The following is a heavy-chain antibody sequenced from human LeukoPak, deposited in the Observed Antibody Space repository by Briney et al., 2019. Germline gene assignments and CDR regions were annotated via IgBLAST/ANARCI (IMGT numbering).Heavy chain of an antibody. V-gene: IGHV3-23*01. D-gene: IGHD1-26*01. Sequence: GGSLRLTCAASGFTFSSYAMSWVRQAPGKGLEWVSAISGSGGSTYYADSVKGRFTISRDNAKNSLYLQMNSLRAEDTAVYYCARGPGSYSFDYWGQGTLVTVSS. CDR1: GFTFSSYA. CDR2: ISGSGGST. CDR3: ARGPGSYSFDY. J-gene: IGHJ4*02.